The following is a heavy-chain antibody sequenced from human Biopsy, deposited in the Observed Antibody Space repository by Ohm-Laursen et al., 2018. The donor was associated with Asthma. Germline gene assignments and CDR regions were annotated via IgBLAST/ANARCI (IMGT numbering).Heavy chain of an antibody. Sequence: TLSLTCTVSGGSISSGGYYWSWIRQHPGKGLEWIGYIYYSGGTYYNPSLKSRVTISVDTSKNQFSLKLSSVTAADTAVYYCARVKDGYNFDYWGQGTLVTVSS. J-gene: IGHJ4*02. V-gene: IGHV4-31*03. CDR1: GGSISSGGYY. CDR2: IYYSGGT. CDR3: ARVKDGYNFDY. D-gene: IGHD5-24*01.